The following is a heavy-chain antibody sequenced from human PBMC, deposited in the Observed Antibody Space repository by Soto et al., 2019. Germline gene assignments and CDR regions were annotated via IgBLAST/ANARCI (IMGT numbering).Heavy chain of an antibody. J-gene: IGHJ4*02. V-gene: IGHV3-30*18. Sequence: QVQLVESGGGVVQPGRSLRLSCAASGFTFSTYGMHWVRQAPGKGLEWVALISYDGSNKHYADSVKGRFTISRDNSKNTLYLQMNSLRAEDTAVYYCAKDFYDLLAGLDYWVQGTLVTVSS. CDR1: GFTFSTYG. D-gene: IGHD3-9*01. CDR2: ISYDGSNK. CDR3: AKDFYDLLAGLDY.